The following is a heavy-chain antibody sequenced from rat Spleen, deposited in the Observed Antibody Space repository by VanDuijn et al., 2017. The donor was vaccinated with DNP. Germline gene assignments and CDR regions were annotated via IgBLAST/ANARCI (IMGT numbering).Heavy chain of an antibody. V-gene: IGHV5S10*01. CDR1: GFIFSDYA. CDR3: ATPEEGVVSWFAY. D-gene: IGHD1-11*01. CDR2: IIYDGSST. Sequence: EVQLVESGGGLVRPGNSLRLSCAASGFIFSDYAMAWVRQSPKMGLEWVATIIYDGSSTFYRDSVTGRFTISRDFAKSTLYLQMDSLRSEDTATYYCATPEEGVVSWFAYWGQGTLATVSS. J-gene: IGHJ3*01.